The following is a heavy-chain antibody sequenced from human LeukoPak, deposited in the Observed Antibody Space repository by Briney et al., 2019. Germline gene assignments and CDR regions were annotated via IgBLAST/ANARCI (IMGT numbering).Heavy chain of an antibody. J-gene: IGHJ4*02. Sequence: ASVKVSCKASGYTFTSYAMHWVRQAPGQRLEWMGWINAGNGNTKYSQKFQGRVTITRDTSASTAYMELSSLRSEDTAVYYRARLCGGDCYSEFDYWGQGTLVTVSS. CDR3: ARLCGGDCYSEFDY. CDR2: INAGNGNT. CDR1: GYTFTSYA. V-gene: IGHV1-3*01. D-gene: IGHD2-21*02.